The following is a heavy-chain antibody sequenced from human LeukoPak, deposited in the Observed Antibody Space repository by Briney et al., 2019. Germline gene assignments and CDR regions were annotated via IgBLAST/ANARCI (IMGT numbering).Heavy chain of an antibody. V-gene: IGHV3-7*01. CDR1: GFTISNW. CDR2: IKQDGGEK. Sequence: GGSLRLSCAASGFTISNWMTWVRQAPGKGLEWVANIKQDGGEKYYADSVKGRFTISRDNAENSLYLQVNSLRADDTAVYYCAKFNTSPGHALDFWGRGTMVTVSS. J-gene: IGHJ3*01. D-gene: IGHD2-2*01. CDR3: AKFNTSPGHALDF.